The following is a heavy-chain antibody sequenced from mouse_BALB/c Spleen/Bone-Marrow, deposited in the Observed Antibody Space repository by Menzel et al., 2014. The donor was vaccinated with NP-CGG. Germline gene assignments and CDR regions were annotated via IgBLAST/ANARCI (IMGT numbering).Heavy chain of an antibody. V-gene: IGHV1-18*01. CDR2: INPYNGGT. CDR3: ARDGYDRVYAMDY. Sequence: EVKLMESGPELVKPGASMKISCKASGYSFTGYTMNWVKQGHGKNLEWIGLINPYNGGTSYNQKFKGKATLTVDESSSTAYMELLSLTSEDSAVYYCARDGYDRVYAMDYWGQGTSVTVSS. CDR1: GYSFTGYT. J-gene: IGHJ4*01. D-gene: IGHD2-2*01.